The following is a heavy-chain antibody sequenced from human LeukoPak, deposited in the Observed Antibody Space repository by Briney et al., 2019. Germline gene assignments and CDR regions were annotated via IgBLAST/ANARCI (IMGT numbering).Heavy chain of an antibody. J-gene: IGHJ6*02. D-gene: IGHD3-22*01. CDR3: ARVKGSGYFWYYYYGMDV. CDR2: ISAYNGNT. V-gene: IGHV1-18*01. CDR1: GYTFTSYG. Sequence: ASVKVSCKASGYTFTSYGISWVRQAPGQELEWMGWISAYNGNTNYAQKLQGRVTMTTDTSTSTAYMELRSLRSDDTAVYYCARVKGSGYFWYYYYGMDVWGQGTTVTVSS.